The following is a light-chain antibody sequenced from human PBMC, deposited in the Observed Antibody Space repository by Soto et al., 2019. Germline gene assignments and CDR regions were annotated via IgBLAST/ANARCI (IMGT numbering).Light chain of an antibody. CDR3: QQSYSSPPT. Sequence: DIQMTQSPSSLSASVEDRVIITCRASQSISNHLNWYQQKPGKAPKLLIFAASSLQSGVPSRFSGSRFGPDFTLTISSLQPEDFATYYCQQSYSSPPTFGQGTKVDIK. J-gene: IGKJ1*01. CDR1: QSISNH. CDR2: AAS. V-gene: IGKV1-39*01.